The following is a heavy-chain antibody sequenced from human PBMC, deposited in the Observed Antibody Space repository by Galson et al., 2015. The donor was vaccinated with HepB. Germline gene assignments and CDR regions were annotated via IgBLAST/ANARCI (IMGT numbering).Heavy chain of an antibody. CDR1: GFTFSSYW. CDR2: IKQDGSEK. D-gene: IGHD6-13*01. CDR3: ARSSSSSWDDAFDI. J-gene: IGHJ3*02. V-gene: IGHV3-7*03. Sequence: SLRLSCAASGFTFSSYWMSWVRQAPGKGLEWVANIKQDGSEKYYVDSVKGRFTISRDNAKNSLYLQMNSLRAEDTAVYYCARSSSSSWDDAFDIWGQGTMVTVSS.